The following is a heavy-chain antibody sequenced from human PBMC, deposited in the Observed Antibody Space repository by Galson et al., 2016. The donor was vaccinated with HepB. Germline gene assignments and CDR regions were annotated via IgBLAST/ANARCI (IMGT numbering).Heavy chain of an antibody. CDR1: GDSVSSNSAA. V-gene: IGHV6-1*01. Sequence: CAISGDSVSSNSAAWHWIRQSPSRGLEWQGRTYYRSQWYNDYAVSVKSRIAINPDTSKNQFSLQLNSVTPEDTAVYYCAREATVTRGAFDMWGQGTMVTVSS. J-gene: IGHJ3*02. CDR2: TYYRSQWYN. CDR3: AREATVTRGAFDM. D-gene: IGHD4-17*01.